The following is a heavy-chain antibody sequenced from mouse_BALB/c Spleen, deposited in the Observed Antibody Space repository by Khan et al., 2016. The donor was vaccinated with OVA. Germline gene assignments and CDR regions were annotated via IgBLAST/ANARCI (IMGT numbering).Heavy chain of an antibody. CDR3: ARGELGGDAMDY. Sequence: QIQLVQSGPELKKPGETVKISCKASGYTFTNYGMNWVKQAPGKGLKWMGWINTYTGEPTYADDFKGRFAFSLETSASTAYLQINNLKKEDTATYFCARGELGGDAMDYWGQGTSVTVSS. V-gene: IGHV9-3-1*01. D-gene: IGHD4-1*01. CDR1: GYTFTNYG. J-gene: IGHJ4*01. CDR2: INTYTGEP.